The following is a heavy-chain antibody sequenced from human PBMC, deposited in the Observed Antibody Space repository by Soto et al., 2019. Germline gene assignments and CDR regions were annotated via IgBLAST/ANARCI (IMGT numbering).Heavy chain of an antibody. CDR1: GGSISSGGYY. D-gene: IGHD4-17*01. CDR2: IYYSGST. J-gene: IGHJ5*02. V-gene: IGHV4-31*03. Sequence: KPSETLSLTCTVSGGSISSGGYYWSWIRQHPGKGLEWIGYIYYSGSTYYNPSLKSRVTISVDTSKNQFSLKLSSVTAADTAVYYCARENYSTTPQEDWFDPWGQGTLVTVSS. CDR3: ARENYSTTPQEDWFDP.